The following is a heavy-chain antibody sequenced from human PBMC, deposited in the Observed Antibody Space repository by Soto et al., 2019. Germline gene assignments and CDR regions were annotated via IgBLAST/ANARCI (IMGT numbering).Heavy chain of an antibody. CDR2: IYWDDDK. CDR1: GFSLTTSGVG. V-gene: IGHV2-5*02. J-gene: IGHJ4*02. CDR3: APRVLRQVFSLVTTTAIYFDF. D-gene: IGHD5-18*01. Sequence: QITLNESGPTQVKPRQTLTLTCTFSGFSLTTSGVGVGWIRQSPGKAPEWLALIYWDDDKRYSPALKSRLTITKYTSKNQVVLTMADLDPADTATYYCAPRVLRQVFSLVTTTAIYFDFWGQGTPVAVSS.